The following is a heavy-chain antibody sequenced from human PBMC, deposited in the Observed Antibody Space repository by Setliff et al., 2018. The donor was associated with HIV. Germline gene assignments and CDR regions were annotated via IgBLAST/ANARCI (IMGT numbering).Heavy chain of an antibody. D-gene: IGHD2-8*02. V-gene: IGHV3-11*04. CDR1: GFTFSDYY. CDR3: ASRALKGRHAFSLWSPFDY. Sequence: GGSLRLSCAASGFTFSDYYMSWIRQAPGKGLEWISYISGSGDTIYHADSVEGRFTFSRDNAKNSLSLQMNSLGAEDTAVYYCASRALKGRHAFSLWSPFDYWGQGTLVTVSS. CDR2: ISGSGDTI. J-gene: IGHJ4*02.